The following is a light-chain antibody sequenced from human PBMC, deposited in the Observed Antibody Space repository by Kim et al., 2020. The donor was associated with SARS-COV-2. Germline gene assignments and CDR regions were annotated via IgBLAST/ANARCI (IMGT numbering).Light chain of an antibody. J-gene: IGLJ2*01. CDR1: KLGDKY. Sequence: SYELTQPPSVSVDPGQTASITCSGDKLGDKYACWYQQKPGQSPVLVIYQDSKRPSGIPERFSGSNSGNTATLTISGTQAMDEADYYCQAWDSSTVVFGGG. CDR2: QDS. CDR3: QAWDSSTVV. V-gene: IGLV3-1*01.